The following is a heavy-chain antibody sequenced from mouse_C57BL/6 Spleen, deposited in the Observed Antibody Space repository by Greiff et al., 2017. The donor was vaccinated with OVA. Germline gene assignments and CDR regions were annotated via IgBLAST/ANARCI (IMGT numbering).Heavy chain of an antibody. Sequence: VQLQQSDAELVKPGASVKISCKVSGYTFTDHTIHWMKQRPEQGLEWIGYIYPRDGSTKYNEKFKGKATLTADKSSSTAYMKLSSLTSYDSAVYYCSRECYSNFSHWYFDVWGTGTTVTVSS. D-gene: IGHD2-5*01. CDR2: IYPRDGST. V-gene: IGHV1-78*01. CDR1: GYTFTDHT. J-gene: IGHJ1*03. CDR3: SRECYSNFSHWYFDV.